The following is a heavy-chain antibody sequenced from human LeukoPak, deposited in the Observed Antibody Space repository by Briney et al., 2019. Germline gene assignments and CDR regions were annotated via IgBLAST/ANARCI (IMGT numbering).Heavy chain of an antibody. J-gene: IGHJ4*02. V-gene: IGHV4-31*03. CDR3: ARGGATAKRGKD. CDR2: IHPGGTI. CDR1: GGSKSGDGHY. Sequence: PSETLSLTCTVSGGSKSGDGHYWTWTRQHPGEGLEWLGFIHPGGTIYYNPSLSSRLFISADTSNNQMSLKLSFVTAADTAVYYCARGGATAKRGKDWGQGTLVTVSS. D-gene: IGHD5-18*01.